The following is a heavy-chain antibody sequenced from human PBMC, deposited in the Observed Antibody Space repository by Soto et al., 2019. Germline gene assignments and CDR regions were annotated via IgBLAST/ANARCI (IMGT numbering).Heavy chain of an antibody. D-gene: IGHD2-21*02. CDR3: ARVREYCGGDCYWYFDL. V-gene: IGHV1-69*01. CDR2: IIPIFGTA. CDR1: GGTFSSYA. Sequence: QVQLVQSGAEVKKPGSSVKVSCKASGGTFSSYAISWVRQAPGQGLEWMGGIIPIFGTANYAQKSQGRVTITADESTSTAYMELSSLRSEDTAVYYCARVREYCGGDCYWYFDLWGRGTLVTVSS. J-gene: IGHJ2*01.